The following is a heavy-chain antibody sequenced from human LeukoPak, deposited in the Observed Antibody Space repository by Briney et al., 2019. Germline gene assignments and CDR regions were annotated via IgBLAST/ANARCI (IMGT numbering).Heavy chain of an antibody. V-gene: IGHV4-4*09. J-gene: IGHJ5*02. CDR3: ARHGDFWDGRIWFDP. CDR1: GDSSSSYY. D-gene: IGHD3-3*01. Sequence: SETLSLTCTVSGDSSSSYYGSWIRQPPGKGLEWIGFIYTSGNTNYNPSLKSRVTMSVDTSKNQFFLKLSSVTAADTAVYYCARHGDFWDGRIWFDPGGQGTLVTVSS. CDR2: IYTSGNT.